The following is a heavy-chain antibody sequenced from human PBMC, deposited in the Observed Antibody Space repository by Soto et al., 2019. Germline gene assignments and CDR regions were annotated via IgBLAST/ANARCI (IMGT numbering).Heavy chain of an antibody. Sequence: QVQLQQWGAGLLKPSETLSLTCAVYGGSFSGYSWTWIRQPPGTGLECIGEINHSGSTNYNPSLKSRVTISVDTSKNQFSLKLTSVTAADTALYYCARDKITGLFDYWGQGTLVTVSS. J-gene: IGHJ4*02. D-gene: IGHD2-8*02. CDR3: ARDKITGLFDY. V-gene: IGHV4-34*01. CDR2: INHSGST. CDR1: GGSFSGYS.